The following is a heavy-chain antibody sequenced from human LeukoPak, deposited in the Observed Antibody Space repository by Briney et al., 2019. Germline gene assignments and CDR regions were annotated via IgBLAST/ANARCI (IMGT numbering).Heavy chain of an antibody. D-gene: IGHD4-17*01. CDR3: AKGNGHPEGFQH. CDR2: ISGSGGST. CDR1: GFTFSSYA. J-gene: IGHJ1*01. V-gene: IGHV3-23*01. Sequence: AGGSLRLSCAAAGFTFSSYAMSWVRQAPGKGLEWVSAISGSGGSTYYADSVKGRFTISRDNSKNTLYLQMNSLRAEDTAVYYCAKGNGHPEGFQHWGQGTLVTVSS.